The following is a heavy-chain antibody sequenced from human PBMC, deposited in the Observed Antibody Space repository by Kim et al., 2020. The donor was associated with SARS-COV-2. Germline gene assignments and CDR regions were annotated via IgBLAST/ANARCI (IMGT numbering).Heavy chain of an antibody. Sequence: SVKVSCKASGGTFSSYAISWVRQAPGQGLEWMGGIIPIFGTANYAQKFQGRVTITADESTSTAYMELSSLRSEDTAVYYCARDGAESGYSGYDFARETWGYYGMDVWGQGTTVTVSS. J-gene: IGHJ6*02. CDR3: ARDGAESGYSGYDFARETWGYYGMDV. CDR1: GGTFSSYA. V-gene: IGHV1-69*13. D-gene: IGHD5-12*01. CDR2: IIPIFGTA.